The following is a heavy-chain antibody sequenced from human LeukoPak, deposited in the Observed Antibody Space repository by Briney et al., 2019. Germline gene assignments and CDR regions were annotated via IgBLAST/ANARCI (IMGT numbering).Heavy chain of an antibody. CDR3: ARDSSQYGMDV. Sequence: WASVTVSCTASGYTFTSYGISWVRQAPGQGLEWMGWISAYNGNTNYAQKLQGRVTMTTDTSTSTAYMELRSLRSDDTAVYYCARDSSQYGMDVWGQGTTVTVSS. J-gene: IGHJ6*02. V-gene: IGHV1-18*01. CDR1: GYTFTSYG. CDR2: ISAYNGNT.